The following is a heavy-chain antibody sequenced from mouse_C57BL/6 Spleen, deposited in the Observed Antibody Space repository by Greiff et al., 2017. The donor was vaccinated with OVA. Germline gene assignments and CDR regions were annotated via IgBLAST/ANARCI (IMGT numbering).Heavy chain of an antibody. CDR2: INPGSGGT. CDR3: ATGNYWFAY. D-gene: IGHD2-1*01. CDR1: GYAFTNYL. Sequence: QVQLQQSGAELVRPGTSVKVSCKASGYAFTNYLIEWVKQRPGQGLEWIGVINPGSGGTNYNEKFKGKATLTADKSSRTAYLQLSSLTSEDSAVYFCATGNYWFAYWGQGTLVTVSA. J-gene: IGHJ3*01. V-gene: IGHV1-54*01.